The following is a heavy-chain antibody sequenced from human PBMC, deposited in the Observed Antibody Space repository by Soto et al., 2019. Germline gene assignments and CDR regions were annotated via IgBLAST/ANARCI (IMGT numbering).Heavy chain of an antibody. V-gene: IGHV4-30-2*01. CDR3: ARGRVLRYFDWLLSTSYFDY. CDR2: IYHSGST. CDR1: VGSISSGGYS. Sequence: PSETLSLTCSVSVGSISSGGYSWIWIRQPPGKGLEWIGYIYHSGSTYYNPSLKSRVTISVDRSKNQFSLKLSSVTAADTAVYYCARGRVLRYFDWLLSTSYFDYWGQGTLVTVSS. D-gene: IGHD3-9*01. J-gene: IGHJ4*02.